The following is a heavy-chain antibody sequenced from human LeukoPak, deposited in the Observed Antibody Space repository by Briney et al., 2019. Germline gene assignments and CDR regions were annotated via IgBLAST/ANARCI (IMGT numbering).Heavy chain of an antibody. V-gene: IGHV4-34*01. CDR3: AKDHGFDSSGYYYLDWSDY. CDR1: GGSFSGYY. D-gene: IGHD3-22*01. Sequence: PSETLSLTCAVYGGSFSGYYWSWIRQPPGKGLEWIGEINHSGSTNYNPSLKSRVTISVDTSKNQFSLKLSSVTAADTAVYYCAKDHGFDSSGYYYLDWSDYWGQGTLVTVSS. J-gene: IGHJ4*02. CDR2: INHSGST.